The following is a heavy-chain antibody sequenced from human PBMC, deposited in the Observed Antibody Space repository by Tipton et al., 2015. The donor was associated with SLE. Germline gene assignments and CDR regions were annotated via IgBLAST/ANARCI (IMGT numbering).Heavy chain of an antibody. J-gene: IGHJ5*02. D-gene: IGHD6-13*01. CDR3: AKDGSSSLPSNGFDH. CDR1: GFTFSSHA. V-gene: IGHV3-23*03. Sequence: SLRLSCAASGFTFSSHAMSWVRQAPGKGLEWVSVTYRGGTTYYVDSVRGRFTISRDNSQDTLSLQMNSLRPEDTAVYFCAKDGSSSLPSNGFDHWGQGILVTVSS. CDR2: TYRGGTT.